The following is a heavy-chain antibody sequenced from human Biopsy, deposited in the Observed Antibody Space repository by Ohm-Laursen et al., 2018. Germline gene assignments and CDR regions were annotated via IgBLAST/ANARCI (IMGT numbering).Heavy chain of an antibody. Sequence: SETLSLTCAVYGGSFSGYYWSWIRQPPGKGLEWIGEINHSGSTNYNPSLKSRVTISVDTSKNHFSLKLSSVTAADPAVYYCARGRLRAVARFDYWGQGTLVTVSS. J-gene: IGHJ4*02. D-gene: IGHD6-19*01. CDR2: INHSGST. CDR3: ARGRLRAVARFDY. CDR1: GGSFSGYY. V-gene: IGHV4-34*01.